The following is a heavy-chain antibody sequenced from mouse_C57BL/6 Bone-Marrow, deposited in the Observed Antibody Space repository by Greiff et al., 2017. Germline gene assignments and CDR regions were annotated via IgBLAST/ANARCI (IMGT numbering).Heavy chain of an antibody. Sequence: VQLQQSGPELVKPGASVKISCKASGYAFSSSWMNWVKQRPGKGLEWIGRIYPGDGDTNYNGKFKGKATLTADKSSSTAYMQLSSLTSEDAAVYFCAREGVGSRRDYWGQGTTLTVSS. CDR2: IYPGDGDT. CDR3: AREGVGSRRDY. V-gene: IGHV1-82*01. J-gene: IGHJ2*01. D-gene: IGHD1-1*01. CDR1: GYAFSSSW.